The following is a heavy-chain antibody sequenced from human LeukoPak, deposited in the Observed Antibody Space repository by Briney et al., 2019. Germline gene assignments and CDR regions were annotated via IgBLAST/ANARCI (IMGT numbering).Heavy chain of an antibody. CDR2: IRTDGVTT. CDR1: GFIXSHHG. J-gene: IGHJ4*02. D-gene: IGHD5-24*01. V-gene: IGHV3-23*01. Sequence: XXXSXXASGFIXSHHGMNWVRQAPGKGLEWVSGIRTDGVTTYYADSVKGRFIISRDNSKNTVYLQMNSLSAEDAAVYYCVKDDGWVQYANWGQGTLVTVSS. CDR3: VKDDGWVQYAN.